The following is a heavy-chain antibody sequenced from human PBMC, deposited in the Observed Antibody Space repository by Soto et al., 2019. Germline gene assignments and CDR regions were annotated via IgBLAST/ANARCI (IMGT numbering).Heavy chain of an antibody. Sequence: QVQLVQSASEVKKPGSSAKVSCKASGGTFSNYAFSWVRQAPGQGLEWMGGIIPMIGTANYAEKFQGRVTITADESTSTVYMELSRLRSEDTALYYCARLRSGTYFGVYYNGMDVWGQGTAVTVSS. J-gene: IGHJ6*02. CDR3: ARLRSGTYFGVYYNGMDV. CDR1: GGTFSNYA. V-gene: IGHV1-69*01. D-gene: IGHD1-26*01. CDR2: IIPMIGTA.